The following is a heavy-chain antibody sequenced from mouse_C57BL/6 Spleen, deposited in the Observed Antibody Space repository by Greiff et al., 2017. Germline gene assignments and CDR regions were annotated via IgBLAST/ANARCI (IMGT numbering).Heavy chain of an antibody. CDR2: ISYSGST. Sequence: EVQLQQSGPGLAKPSQTLSLTCSVTGYSITSDYWNWIRKFPGNKLEYMGYISYSGSTYYNPSLKSRISITRDTSKNQYYLQLNSVTTEDTATYXCARSTGTGPYYYAMDYWGQGTSVTVSS. V-gene: IGHV3-8*01. CDR3: ARSTGTGPYYYAMDY. CDR1: GYSITSDY. J-gene: IGHJ4*01. D-gene: IGHD4-1*01.